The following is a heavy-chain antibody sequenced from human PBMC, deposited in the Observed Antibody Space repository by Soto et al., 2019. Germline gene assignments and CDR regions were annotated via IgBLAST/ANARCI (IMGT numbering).Heavy chain of an antibody. CDR3: ARVIFYYDSSGYGLNNWFDP. D-gene: IGHD3-22*01. J-gene: IGHJ5*02. CDR2: ISSSGSTI. CDR1: GFTFSSYA. Sequence: GGSLRLSCAASGFTFSSYAMSWVRQAPGKGLEWVSYISSSGSTIYYADSVKGRFTISRDNAKNSLYLQMNSLRAEDTAVYYCARVIFYYDSSGYGLNNWFDPWGQGTRVTASS. V-gene: IGHV3-48*04.